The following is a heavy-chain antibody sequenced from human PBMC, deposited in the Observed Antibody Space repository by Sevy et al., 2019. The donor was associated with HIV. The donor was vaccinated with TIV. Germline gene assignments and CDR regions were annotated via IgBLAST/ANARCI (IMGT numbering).Heavy chain of an antibody. J-gene: IGHJ4*02. V-gene: IGHV3-23*01. Sequence: GGSLRLSCAASEFTFSSYGMSWVRQAPGKGLEWVSGTSASGGSTYYADSVKGRFTISRDNSKNTAYLQMNSLRAEDTSVYYCAKEGGRGWYGDWGQGTLVTVSS. CDR1: EFTFSSYG. D-gene: IGHD6-19*01. CDR2: TSASGGST. CDR3: AKEGGRGWYGD.